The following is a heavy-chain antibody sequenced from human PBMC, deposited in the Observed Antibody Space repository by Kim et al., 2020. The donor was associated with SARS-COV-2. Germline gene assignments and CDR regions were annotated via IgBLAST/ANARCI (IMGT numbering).Heavy chain of an antibody. CDR3: AKNYGASVSYDF. J-gene: IGHJ4*02. D-gene: IGHD4-17*01. Sequence: YEAEAVKGRFTTARDNPKSTVFLQMNSLRAEDTAIYYCAKNYGASVSYDFWGQGTLVTVSS. V-gene: IGHV3-23*01.